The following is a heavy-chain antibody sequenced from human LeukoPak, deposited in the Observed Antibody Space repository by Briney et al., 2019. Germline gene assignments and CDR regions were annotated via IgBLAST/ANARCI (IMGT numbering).Heavy chain of an antibody. Sequence: ASVKVSCKASGGTFSSYAISWVRQAPGQGLEWMGRIIPILGIANYAQKFQGRVTITADKSTSTAYMELSSLRSEDRAVYYCARGGGSYVFFDYWGQGTLVTVSS. CDR3: ARGGGSYVFFDY. J-gene: IGHJ4*02. V-gene: IGHV1-69*04. CDR2: IIPILGIA. CDR1: GGTFSSYA. D-gene: IGHD1-26*01.